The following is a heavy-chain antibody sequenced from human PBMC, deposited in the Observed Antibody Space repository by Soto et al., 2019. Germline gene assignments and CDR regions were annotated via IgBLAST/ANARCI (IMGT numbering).Heavy chain of an antibody. CDR3: ASPDYTQDAWYHTYDS. CDR1: DYTFAAYW. CDR2: INPGDSDV. D-gene: IGHD3-3*01. J-gene: IGHJ3*02. Sequence: PGESLKISCKGFDYTFAAYWIGWVRQMPGKGLEWMGVINPGDSDVKYSPPFEGQATISADKSINTAYLQWRSLKASDTAMYYCASPDYTQDAWYHTYDSWGQGTMVTVSS. V-gene: IGHV5-51*01.